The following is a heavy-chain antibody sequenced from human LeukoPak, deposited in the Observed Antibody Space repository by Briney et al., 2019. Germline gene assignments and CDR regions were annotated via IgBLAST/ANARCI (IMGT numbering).Heavy chain of an antibody. D-gene: IGHD4-17*01. CDR1: GFTFDDYD. CDR2: ISGNSGSI. V-gene: IGHV3-9*01. J-gene: IGHJ4*02. CDR3: AKDFNPSYGDYGFFDY. Sequence: AGGSLRLSCAASGFTFDDYDMHWVRQAPGKGLEWVSGISGNSGSIDYADSVKGRFTISRNNAKNSLYLQVNSLRAEDTALYYCAKDFNPSYGDYGFFDYWGQGTLVTVSS.